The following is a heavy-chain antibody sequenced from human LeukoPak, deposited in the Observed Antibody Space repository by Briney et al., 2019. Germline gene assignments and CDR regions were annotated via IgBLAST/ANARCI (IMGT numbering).Heavy chain of an antibody. J-gene: IGHJ4*02. CDR1: GFTFSSYG. V-gene: IGHV3-30*03. Sequence: SLRLSCAASGFTFSSYGMHWVRQAPGKGLEWVAVISYDGSNKYYADSVRGRFTISRDNSKNTLYLQMNSLRVEDTAVYYCVIDPNWGTHSWGQGVLVTVSS. CDR2: ISYDGSNK. CDR3: VIDPNWGTHS. D-gene: IGHD7-27*01.